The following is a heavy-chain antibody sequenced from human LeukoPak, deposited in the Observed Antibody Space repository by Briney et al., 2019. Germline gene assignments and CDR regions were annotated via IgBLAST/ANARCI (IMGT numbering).Heavy chain of an antibody. CDR1: GFAFSTYW. D-gene: IGHD5-12*01. J-gene: IGHJ3*02. CDR2: IKHDGSEK. Sequence: GGSLRLSCAASGFAFSTYWMNWIRQAPGKGLEWVANIKHDGSEKYYLDSVEGRFTISRDNAKNSLYLQMSSLRAEDTAVYYCAKPITITGATDGFDIWGQGAKVTVSS. CDR3: AKPITITGATDGFDI. V-gene: IGHV3-7*01.